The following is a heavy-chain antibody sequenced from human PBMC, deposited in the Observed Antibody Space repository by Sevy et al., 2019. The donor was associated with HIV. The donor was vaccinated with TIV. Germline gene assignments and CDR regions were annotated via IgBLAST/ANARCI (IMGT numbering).Heavy chain of an antibody. CDR3: TRGAHSLDY. D-gene: IGHD2-15*01. V-gene: IGHV6-1*01. CDR2: TYYRSKWYT. Sequence: SQTISLTCVISGDSVSSNRAAWNWIRQSPSRGLEWLGMTYYRSKWYTDYAVSVKSRITINPDTSKNQVSLQLNSVTPEDTAVYYCTRGAHSLDYWGQGTLVTVSS. J-gene: IGHJ4*02. CDR1: GDSVSSNRAA.